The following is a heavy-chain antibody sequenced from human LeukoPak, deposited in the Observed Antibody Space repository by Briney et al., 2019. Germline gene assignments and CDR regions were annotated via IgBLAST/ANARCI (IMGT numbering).Heavy chain of an antibody. CDR2: INPNSGGT. V-gene: IGHV1-2*02. CDR3: ARWRGYASDWSGPFAD. CDR1: GYTFTGHY. Sequence: ASVKVSCKASGYTFTGHYMHWVRQAPGQGLEWMGWINPNSGGTKYAQKFQGRVTMTRDTSISTAYMELSSLRPDDTAVYYCARWRGYASDWSGPFADWGQGTLVTVSS. J-gene: IGHJ4*02. D-gene: IGHD6-19*01.